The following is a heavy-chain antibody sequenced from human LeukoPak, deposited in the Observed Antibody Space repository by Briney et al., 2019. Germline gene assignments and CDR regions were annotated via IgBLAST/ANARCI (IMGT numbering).Heavy chain of an antibody. Sequence: ASVKVSCKASGYTFTSYGITWVRQAPGQGLEGMGWISAYNGNTNYAQKVQGRVTMTRDTSTSTAYMELRSLRSDDTAVYYCAREEGDWGDAFDIWGQGTLVTVSS. CDR2: ISAYNGNT. V-gene: IGHV1-18*01. D-gene: IGHD2-21*02. J-gene: IGHJ3*02. CDR3: AREEGDWGDAFDI. CDR1: GYTFTSYG.